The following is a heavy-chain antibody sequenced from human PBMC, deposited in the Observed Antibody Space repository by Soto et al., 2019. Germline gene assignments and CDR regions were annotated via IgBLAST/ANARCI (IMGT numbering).Heavy chain of an antibody. J-gene: IGHJ4*02. CDR3: ARADYYDSRGYLGYYFDN. Sequence: EVQLVESGGGLVKPGGSLRLSCAASGFTFSSYSIHWVRQAPGKGLVWVSSISSGSSYMYYADSVKGRFTISRDNAKNSLYLQMTSLRAEDTAVYYCARADYYDSRGYLGYYFDNWGQGTLVTVSS. CDR2: ISSGSSYM. D-gene: IGHD3-22*01. CDR1: GFTFSSYS. V-gene: IGHV3-21*01.